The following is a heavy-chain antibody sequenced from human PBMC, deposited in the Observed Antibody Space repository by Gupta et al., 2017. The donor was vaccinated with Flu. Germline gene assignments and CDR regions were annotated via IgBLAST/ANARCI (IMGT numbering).Heavy chain of an antibody. V-gene: IGHV3-33*06. CDR3: AKSVDCAGGNCDSPAGH. Sequence: QVKLVESGGAVVQPGGSLRLPCSTPGFTFRSYGMNWVRQAPGKGLEWVAVIWYDEKDQDYADTFKGRFTISRDNSKDTVYLQMNSLRAEETGLYYCAKSVDCAGGNCDSPAGHWGQGTQVTVSS. CDR1: GFTFRSYG. CDR2: IWYDEKDQ. J-gene: IGHJ4*02. D-gene: IGHD2-8*02.